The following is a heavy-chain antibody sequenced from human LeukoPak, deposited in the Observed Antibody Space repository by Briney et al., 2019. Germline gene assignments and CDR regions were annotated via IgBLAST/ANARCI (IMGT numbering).Heavy chain of an antibody. D-gene: IGHD3-3*01. CDR2: IIPIFGTA. CDR1: GGTFSSYA. V-gene: IGHV1-69*05. J-gene: IGHJ4*02. Sequence: ASVKVSCKASGGTFSSYAISWVRQAPGQGLEWMGGIIPIFGTANYAQKFQGRVTITTDESTSTAYMELNSLRAEDTAVYYCAKGAVWSGSRGFDYWGQGTLVTVSS. CDR3: AKGAVWSGSRGFDY.